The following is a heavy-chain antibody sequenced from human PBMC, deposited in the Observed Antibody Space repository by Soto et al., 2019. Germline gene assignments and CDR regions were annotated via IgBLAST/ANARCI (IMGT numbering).Heavy chain of an antibody. CDR1: GFTFSSFG. J-gene: IGHJ6*02. V-gene: IGHV3-30*03. D-gene: IGHD6-6*01. Sequence: QVQLVESGGGVVQPGRSLRLSCAASGFTFSSFGMHWVRQAPGKGLEWVAVMSYDGSTKFYTDSVKGRFTIARDNSKNILYLQMNSLTIEDTAVFYCARSTSSTLNYYYVMDVWGQGTTVTVSS. CDR3: ARSTSSTLNYYYVMDV. CDR2: MSYDGSTK.